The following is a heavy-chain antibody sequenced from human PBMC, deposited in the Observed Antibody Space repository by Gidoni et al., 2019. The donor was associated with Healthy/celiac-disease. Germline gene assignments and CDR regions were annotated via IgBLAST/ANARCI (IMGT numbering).Heavy chain of an antibody. V-gene: IGHV3-33*01. Sequence: QVQLVESGGGVVQPGRSLRLSWAASGFTFSSYGMHWVRQAPGKGLEWVAVIWYDGSNKYYADSVKGRFTISRDNSKNTLYLQMNSLRAEDTAVYYCARGAAMVRGQIDYWGQGTLVTVSS. CDR1: GFTFSSYG. CDR2: IWYDGSNK. J-gene: IGHJ4*02. D-gene: IGHD3-10*01. CDR3: ARGAAMVRGQIDY.